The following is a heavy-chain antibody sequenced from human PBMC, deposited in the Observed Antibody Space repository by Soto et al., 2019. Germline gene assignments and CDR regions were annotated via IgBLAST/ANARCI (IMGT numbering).Heavy chain of an antibody. CDR1: DHSISSRYY. J-gene: IGHJ5*02. V-gene: IGHV4-38-2*02. CDR3: ARDGSVGTGWFDP. D-gene: IGHD1-26*01. Sequence: SETLSLTCTVSDHSISSRYYWGWIRQPPGKGLEWIGSIYYGGTTYYNPSLKSRVTISMDTSKSQFSLRLSSVTAADTAVYYCARDGSVGTGWFDPWGQGTLVTVS. CDR2: IYYGGTT.